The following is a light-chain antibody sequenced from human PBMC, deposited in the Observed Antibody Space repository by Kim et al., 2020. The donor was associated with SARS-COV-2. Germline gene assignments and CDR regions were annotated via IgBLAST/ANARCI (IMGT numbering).Light chain of an antibody. CDR2: DVS. V-gene: IGLV2-14*03. CDR1: SSDIGTYNY. Sequence: PGQSITISCTGTSSDIGTYNYVSWYQQHPGKVPKLIIFDVSNRPSGVSNRFSGSKSGNMASLTISGLQAEDEADYYCSSYTSSDTGVFGGGTKLTVL. J-gene: IGLJ2*01. CDR3: SSYTSSDTGV.